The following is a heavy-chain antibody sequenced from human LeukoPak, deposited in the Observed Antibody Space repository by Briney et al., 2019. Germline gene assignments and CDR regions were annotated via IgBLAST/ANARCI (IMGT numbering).Heavy chain of an antibody. CDR1: GYTFTYRY. CDR2: ITPFIGNT. D-gene: IGHD3-9*01. CDR3: ATWGYDISTGSNWYFDL. V-gene: IGHV1-45*02. J-gene: IGHJ2*01. Sequence: SVKVSCKASGYTFTYRYLHWVRQAPGQALEWMGWITPFIGNTNYAQKFQDRVTITRDSSMSTADMELSNLRSENTAMYYCATWGYDISTGSNWYFDLWGRGTLVTVSS.